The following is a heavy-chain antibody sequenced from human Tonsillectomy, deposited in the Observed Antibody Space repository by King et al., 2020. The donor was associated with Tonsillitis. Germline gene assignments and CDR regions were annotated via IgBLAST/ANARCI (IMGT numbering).Heavy chain of an antibody. CDR1: GFTFSSYA. CDR3: AKDGWELPQPDAFDI. CDR2: FTGSGGRP. D-gene: IGHD1-26*01. V-gene: IGHV3-23*04. Sequence: VQLVESGGGLVQPGGSLRLSCAASGFTFSSYALSWVRQAPGKGLEWVSTFTGSGGRPYYADSVKVRFTISRDDSKNTLYLQMNSLRAEDTAVYYCAKDGWELPQPDAFDIWGQGTMVTVSS. J-gene: IGHJ3*02.